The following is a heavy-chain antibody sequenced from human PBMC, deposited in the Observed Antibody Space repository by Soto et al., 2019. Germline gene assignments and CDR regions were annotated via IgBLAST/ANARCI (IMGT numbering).Heavy chain of an antibody. D-gene: IGHD3-22*01. V-gene: IGHV1-69*04. Sequence: GVSVKVSCKASGGTFSSYTISWARQAPGQGLEWMGRIIPILGIANYAQKFQGRVTITADKSTSTAYMELSSLRSEDTAVYYCAREEYYDSRPYYYYGMDVWGQGTTVTVSS. J-gene: IGHJ6*02. CDR3: AREEYYDSRPYYYYGMDV. CDR1: GGTFSSYT. CDR2: IIPILGIA.